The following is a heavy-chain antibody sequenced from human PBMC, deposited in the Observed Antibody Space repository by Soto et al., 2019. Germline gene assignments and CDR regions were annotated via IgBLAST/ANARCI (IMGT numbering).Heavy chain of an antibody. CDR1: GFTVSSNY. V-gene: IGHV3-66*01. Sequence: GGSLRLSCAASGFTVSSNYMSWVRQAPGKGLEWVSVIYSGGSTYYADSVKGRFTISRDNSKNTLYLQMNSLRAEDTAVYYCARVALGELSVFDYWGQGTLVTVSS. CDR3: ARVALGELSVFDY. D-gene: IGHD3-16*02. J-gene: IGHJ4*02. CDR2: IYSGGST.